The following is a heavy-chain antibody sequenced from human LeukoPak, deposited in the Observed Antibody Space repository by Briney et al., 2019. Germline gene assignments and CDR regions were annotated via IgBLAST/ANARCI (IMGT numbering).Heavy chain of an antibody. CDR3: ARDPPGSGLHVY. Sequence: ASVKVSCKASGYTFTSYDINWVRQATGQGLEWMGWMNPNSGNTGYAQKFQGRVTMTRNTSISTAYMELSSLRSEDTAVYYCARDPPGSGLHVYWGQGTLVTVSS. J-gene: IGHJ4*02. D-gene: IGHD3-22*01. CDR1: GYTFTSYD. CDR2: MNPNSGNT. V-gene: IGHV1-8*01.